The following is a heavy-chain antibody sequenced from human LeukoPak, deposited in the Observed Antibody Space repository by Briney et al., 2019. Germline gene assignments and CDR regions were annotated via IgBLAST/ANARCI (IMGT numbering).Heavy chain of an antibody. CDR2: ISSSGSTI. J-gene: IGHJ6*02. D-gene: IGHD1-26*01. Sequence: GGSLRLSCAASGFTFSSYEMNWVRQAPGKGLEWVSYISSSGSTIYYADSVKGRFTISRDNAKNSLYLKMNRLRAEDTAVYYCARECVGSQYYYYGMDVWGQGTTVTVSS. CDR1: GFTFSSYE. V-gene: IGHV3-48*03. CDR3: ARECVGSQYYYYGMDV.